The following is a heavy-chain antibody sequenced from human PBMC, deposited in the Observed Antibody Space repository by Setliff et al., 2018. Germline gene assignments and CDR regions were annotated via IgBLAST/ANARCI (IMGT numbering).Heavy chain of an antibody. V-gene: IGHV4-59*11. Sequence: SETLSLTCTVSGGSISSHYWSWIRQPPGKGLEWIGSIYYSGSTNYNPSLKSRVTISVDTSKNQVSLKLSSVTAADTAVYYCARDSHFDSWGQGTLVTVS. CDR1: GGSISSHY. J-gene: IGHJ4*02. CDR2: IYYSGST. CDR3: ARDSHFDS.